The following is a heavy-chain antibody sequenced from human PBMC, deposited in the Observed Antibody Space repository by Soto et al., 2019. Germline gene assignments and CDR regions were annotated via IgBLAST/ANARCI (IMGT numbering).Heavy chain of an antibody. CDR1: EFTFSNYA. J-gene: IGHJ6*03. Sequence: EAQLLESGGGLVQPGGSLRLSCAASEFTFSNYAMSWVRQAPGKGLEWVSGFGGNGEYTSYADSVKGRFTISRDNSKKTLYLQIDSLRAEDTALYYCAKHGWKTTAFYYYMDVWGKGTTVTVS. V-gene: IGHV3-23*01. CDR2: FGGNGEYT. D-gene: IGHD4-17*01. CDR3: AKHGWKTTAFYYYMDV.